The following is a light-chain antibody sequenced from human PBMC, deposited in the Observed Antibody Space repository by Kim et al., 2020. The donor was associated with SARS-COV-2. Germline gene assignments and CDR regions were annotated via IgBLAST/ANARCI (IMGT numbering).Light chain of an antibody. CDR1: QSVSSSY. CDR2: GTS. J-gene: IGKJ1*01. Sequence: SPAERASRACRASQSVSSSYLAWYQQKPGQAPRLLIYGTSTRATGIPDRFSGSGSGTDFTLTISRLEPEDFAVYYCQQYHSSLWTFGQGTKVDIK. CDR3: QQYHSSLWT. V-gene: IGKV3-20*01.